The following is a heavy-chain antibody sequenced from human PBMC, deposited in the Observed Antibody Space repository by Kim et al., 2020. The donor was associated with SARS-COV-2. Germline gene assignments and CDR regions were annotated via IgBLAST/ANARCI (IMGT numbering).Heavy chain of an antibody. Sequence: FQGRVTITADESTSTAYMELSSLRSEDTAVYYCARVNIVVVTAIQNAFDIWGQGTMVTVSS. V-gene: IGHV1-69*01. D-gene: IGHD2-21*02. J-gene: IGHJ3*02. CDR3: ARVNIVVVTAIQNAFDI.